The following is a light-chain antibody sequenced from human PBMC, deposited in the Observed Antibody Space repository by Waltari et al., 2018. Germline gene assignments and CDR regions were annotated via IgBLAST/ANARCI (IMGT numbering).Light chain of an antibody. J-gene: IGKJ4*01. Sequence: DIQMTQSPSSLAASVGDRVTITCRASQSINRWVAWYQQKPGQVPKFLIYRGSTLQTGVPSRFSGSGSGTEFNLTISSLQPDDSATYHCQQYDTYPLTFGGGTKVEIK. CDR1: QSINRW. CDR3: QQYDTYPLT. V-gene: IGKV1-5*03. CDR2: RGS.